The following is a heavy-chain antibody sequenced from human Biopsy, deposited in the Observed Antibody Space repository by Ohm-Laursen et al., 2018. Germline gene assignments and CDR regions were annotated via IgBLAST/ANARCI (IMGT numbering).Heavy chain of an antibody. CDR1: GFTFSGFS. CDR3: ARDGEAKYCRHGVCPSDY. Sequence: SLRLSCSASGFTFSGFSMNWVRQAPGKGLEWVSSISASGNYIYYTDSVKGRFTVSRDNGKNSLDLQMNSLRGEDTAVYYCARDGEAKYCRHGVCPSDYWGQGTLVIVSS. D-gene: IGHD2-8*01. J-gene: IGHJ4*02. CDR2: ISASGNYI. V-gene: IGHV3-21*01.